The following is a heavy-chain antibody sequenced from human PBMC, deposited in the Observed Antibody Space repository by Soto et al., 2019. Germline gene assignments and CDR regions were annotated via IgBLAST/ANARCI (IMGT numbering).Heavy chain of an antibody. CDR3: AKDRASGSYHWFDP. Sequence: GGSLRLSCAASGFTFSSYGMHWVRQAPGKGLEWVAVISYDGSNKYYADSVKGRFTISRDNSKNTLYLQMNSLRAEDTAVYYCAKDRASGSYHWFDPWGQGTLDTVSS. V-gene: IGHV3-30*18. CDR1: GFTFSSYG. D-gene: IGHD1-26*01. CDR2: ISYDGSNK. J-gene: IGHJ5*02.